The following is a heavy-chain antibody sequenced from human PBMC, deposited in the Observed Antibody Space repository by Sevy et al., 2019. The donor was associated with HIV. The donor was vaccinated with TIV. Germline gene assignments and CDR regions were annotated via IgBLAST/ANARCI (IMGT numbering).Heavy chain of an antibody. D-gene: IGHD3-3*01. CDR3: ARQVRFSGVIINHFDY. V-gene: IGHV4-39*01. CDR1: GDSISSQSYY. J-gene: IGHJ4*01. CDR2: IYYTGSS. Sequence: SETLSLTCTVSGDSISSQSYYWAWIRQSPGKGLEWIASIYYTGSSYYNLSLRGRVTISVDTSKGQISLKLSSVTAADTAVYFCARQVRFSGVIINHFDYWGHGTLVTVSS.